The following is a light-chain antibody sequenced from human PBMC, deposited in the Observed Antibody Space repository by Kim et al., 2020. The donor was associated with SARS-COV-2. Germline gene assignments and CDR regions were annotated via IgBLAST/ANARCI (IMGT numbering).Light chain of an antibody. Sequence: VSPGQTANNTCSGDDLTYRYTSWFQQKPGQSPVMVIYLDTKRPSGIPQRFSGSNSGNTATLTITETQAIDEADYYCQAWDSGTATFGGGTQLTVL. V-gene: IGLV3-1*01. CDR2: LDT. CDR1: DLTYRY. CDR3: QAWDSGTAT. J-gene: IGLJ2*01.